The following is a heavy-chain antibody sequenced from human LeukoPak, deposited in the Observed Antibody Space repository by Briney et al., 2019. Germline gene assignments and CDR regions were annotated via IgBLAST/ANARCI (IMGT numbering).Heavy chain of an antibody. CDR3: AKDGGFWSGYYPY. J-gene: IGHJ4*02. D-gene: IGHD3-3*01. CDR2: IYSGGST. CDR1: GFTVSSNY. Sequence: QAGGSLRLSCAASGFTVSSNYMSWVRQAPGKGLEWVSVIYSGGSTYYADSVKGRFTISRDNSKNTLYLQMNSLRAEDTAVYYCAKDGGFWSGYYPYWGQGTLVTVSA. V-gene: IGHV3-66*01.